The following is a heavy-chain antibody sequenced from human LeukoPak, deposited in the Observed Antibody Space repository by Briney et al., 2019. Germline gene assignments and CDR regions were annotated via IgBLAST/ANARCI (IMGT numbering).Heavy chain of an antibody. V-gene: IGHV4-61*02. D-gene: IGHD3-22*01. CDR3: AKDLAYYYDSSGYYYSYYFDY. J-gene: IGHJ4*02. Sequence: PSETLSLTCTVSGGSISSGSYYWSWIRQPAGKGLEWIGRIYTSGSTNYNPSLKSRVTISVDTSKNQFSLKLSSVTAADTAVYYCAKDLAYYYDSSGYYYSYYFDYWGQGTLVTVSS. CDR2: IYTSGST. CDR1: GGSISSGSYY.